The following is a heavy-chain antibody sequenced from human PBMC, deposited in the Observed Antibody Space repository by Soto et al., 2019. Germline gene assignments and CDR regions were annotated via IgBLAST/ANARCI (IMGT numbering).Heavy chain of an antibody. CDR3: ARGWGSGYYYPLDY. J-gene: IGHJ4*02. CDR1: GYTFTSYG. Sequence: ASVKVSCKASGYTFTSYGISWLRQSPGQGLEWMGWISAYNGNTNYAQKLQGRVTMTTDTSTSTAYMELRSLRSDDTAVYYCARGWGSGYYYPLDYWGQGTLVTVSS. D-gene: IGHD3-22*01. CDR2: ISAYNGNT. V-gene: IGHV1-18*01.